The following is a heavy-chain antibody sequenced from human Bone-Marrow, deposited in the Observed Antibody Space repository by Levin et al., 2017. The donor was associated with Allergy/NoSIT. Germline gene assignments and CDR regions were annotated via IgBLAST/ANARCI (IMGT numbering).Heavy chain of an antibody. CDR1: GFSLSTSGVG. Sequence: SGPTLVKPTQTLTLTCTFSGFSLSTSGVGVGWIRQPPGKALEWLALIYWDDDKLYSPSLESRLTITKDTSKNQVVLAMTNMDPVDTATYYCARQGDQLISGASFDYWGQGTLVTVSS. V-gene: IGHV2-5*02. CDR3: ARQGDQLISGASFDY. J-gene: IGHJ4*02. D-gene: IGHD1-1*01. CDR2: IYWDDDK.